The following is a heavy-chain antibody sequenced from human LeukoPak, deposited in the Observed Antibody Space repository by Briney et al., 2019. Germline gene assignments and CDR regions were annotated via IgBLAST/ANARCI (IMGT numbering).Heavy chain of an antibody. CDR1: GYTFTSYG. D-gene: IGHD4-17*01. V-gene: IGHV1-18*01. CDR3: ATSHNGEYFDY. J-gene: IGHJ4*02. Sequence: ASVKVSCKASGYTFTSYGISWLRQAPGQGLEWMGWIGAYTGNTNYAQKLQGRVTMPTDTSTSTAYMELRSLRSDDTAVYYCATSHNGEYFDYWGQGTLVTVSS. CDR2: IGAYTGNT.